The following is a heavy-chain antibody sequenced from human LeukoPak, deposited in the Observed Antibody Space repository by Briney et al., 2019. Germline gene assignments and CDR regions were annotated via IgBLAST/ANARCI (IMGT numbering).Heavy chain of an antibody. CDR3: IPPAAGLRRTISTEYFQH. CDR2: ISGSGETI. J-gene: IGHJ1*01. D-gene: IGHD6-13*01. V-gene: IGHV3-48*03. CDR1: GLTFSSYE. Sequence: PGGSLRLSCAAAGLTFSSYEMYWVRRAPGKGLEWVSYISGSGETIYYADSVKGRFTISRDNANKSLYLHMSSLRVEDTAIYYCIPPAAGLRRTISTEYFQHWGQGALVTVSS.